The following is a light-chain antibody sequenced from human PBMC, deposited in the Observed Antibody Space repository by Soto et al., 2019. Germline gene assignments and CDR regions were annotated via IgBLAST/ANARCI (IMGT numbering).Light chain of an antibody. CDR1: QSLSRDY. Sequence: EVELTQSPGTLSLSPGESATLSCRASQSLSRDYLAWYQQRPGQAPRLLIYAGLTRATGIPDRFSGGGSGTDFTLTISRLEPEDFAVYYCQYYRYSPLPFGGGPKVDIK. V-gene: IGKV3-20*01. CDR3: QYYRYSPLP. J-gene: IGKJ4*01. CDR2: AGL.